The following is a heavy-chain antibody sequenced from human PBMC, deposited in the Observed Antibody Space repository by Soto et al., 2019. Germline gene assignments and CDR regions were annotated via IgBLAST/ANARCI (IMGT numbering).Heavy chain of an antibody. Sequence: PSETLSLTCAVYGGSFSGYYWSWIRQPPGKGLEWIGEINHSGSTNYNPSLKSRVTISVDTSKNQFSLKLSSVTAADTAVYYCARGHRITIFGVAKTRNWFDPWGQGTLVTVSS. CDR3: ARGHRITIFGVAKTRNWFDP. CDR1: GGSFSGYY. D-gene: IGHD3-3*01. J-gene: IGHJ5*02. CDR2: INHSGST. V-gene: IGHV4-34*01.